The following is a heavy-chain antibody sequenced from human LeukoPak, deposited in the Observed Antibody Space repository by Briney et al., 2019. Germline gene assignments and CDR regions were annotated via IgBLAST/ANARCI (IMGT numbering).Heavy chain of an antibody. CDR1: GFMFDDYA. J-gene: IGHJ4*02. CDR2: IGWNSGNI. Sequence: PGRSLRLSCAASGFMFDDYAMYWVRQAPGKGLEWVSGIGWNSGNIAYGASVKGRFSISRDNAKNSLYLQMNSLRAEDTALYYCAKGQGGGGDVRGLVDSWGQGTLVIVSS. CDR3: AKGQGGGGDVRGLVDS. D-gene: IGHD2-21*01. V-gene: IGHV3-9*01.